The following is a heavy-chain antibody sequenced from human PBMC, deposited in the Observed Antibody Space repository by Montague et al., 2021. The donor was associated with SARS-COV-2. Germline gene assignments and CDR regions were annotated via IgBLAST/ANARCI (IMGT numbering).Heavy chain of an antibody. CDR2: INHSGST. V-gene: IGHV4-34*01. J-gene: IGHJ3*02. Sequence: SETLSLTCAVYGGSFSGYYWSWIRQPPGKGLEWIGEINHSGSTNYNPPLKSRVTISVDTSKNQFSLKLSSVTAADTAVYYCARGSKRISKRWLQFDDAFDIWGQGTMVTVSS. D-gene: IGHD5-24*01. CDR3: ARGSKRISKRWLQFDDAFDI. CDR1: GGSFSGYY.